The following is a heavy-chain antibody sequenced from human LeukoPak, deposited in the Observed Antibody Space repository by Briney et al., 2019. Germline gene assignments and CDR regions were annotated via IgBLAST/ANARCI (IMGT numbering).Heavy chain of an antibody. D-gene: IGHD1-1*01. J-gene: IGHJ6*03. CDR3: AKNDGNLPYYYYYMDV. V-gene: IGHV3-23*01. CDR1: GFTFSSYA. CDR2: ISESGGST. Sequence: GVTLRLSCAASGFTFSSYAMSWVRQAPGKGLEGVSTISESGGSTYNADSVKARFTISRDKSKNTLYLQMNSLRDEDTAVYYCAKNDGNLPYYYYYMDVWGKGTTVTVPS.